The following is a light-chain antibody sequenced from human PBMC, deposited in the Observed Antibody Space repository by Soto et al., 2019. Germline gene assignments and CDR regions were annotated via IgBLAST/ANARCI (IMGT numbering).Light chain of an antibody. Sequence: QSALTQPASVSGSPGQSITISCTGASSDIGGYNYVSWYQQHPGKAPKLMIFDVSNRPSGVSNRFSGSKSGNTASLTISGLQAEDEAGYYCSSCARRSTPVVFGGGTKLTVL. J-gene: IGLJ2*01. CDR2: DVS. CDR1: SSDIGGYNY. CDR3: SSCARRSTPVV. V-gene: IGLV2-14*01.